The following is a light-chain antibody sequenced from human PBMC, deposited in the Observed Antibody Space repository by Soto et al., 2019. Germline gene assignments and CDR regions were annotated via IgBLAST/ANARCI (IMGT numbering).Light chain of an antibody. CDR3: QQRSNWPPLT. CDR1: QSVSNY. V-gene: IGKV3-11*01. Sequence: EIVLTQSPATLSLPPGERATLSCRASQSVSNYLAWYQQKPVQAPRLLIYDTSNRATGIPGRFSGSGSGTDFTLTISSLEPEDFALYYCQQRSNWPPLTFGGGTKVEIK. CDR2: DTS. J-gene: IGKJ4*01.